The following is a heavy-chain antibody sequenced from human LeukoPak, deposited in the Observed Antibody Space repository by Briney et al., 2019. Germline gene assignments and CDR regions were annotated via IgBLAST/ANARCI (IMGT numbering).Heavy chain of an antibody. V-gene: IGHV4-59*01. CDR1: GASISTYY. CDR3: ARDYGVGGYYFDS. J-gene: IGHJ4*02. D-gene: IGHD3-22*01. Sequence: SETLSLTCTVSGASISTYYWSWIRQPPGKGLGWIGYIYDSGSTNYNPSLKSRVTISSDMSKNQFSLKVSSVTAADTAIYYCARDYGVGGYYFDSWGQGTLVTVSS. CDR2: IYDSGST.